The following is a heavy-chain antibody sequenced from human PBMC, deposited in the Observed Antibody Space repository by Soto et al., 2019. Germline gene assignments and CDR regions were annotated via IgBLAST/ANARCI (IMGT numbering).Heavy chain of an antibody. CDR2: ITPDSRMT. D-gene: IGHD1-1*01. V-gene: IGHV1-2*02. CDR1: VYGYTIYH. J-gene: IGHJ4*02. Sequence: SVKASCKAVVYGYTIYHLDCARQAPGQELEWMGWITPDSRMTNYAKKFQGRVTMNRDTSITTAYIELSRLNSDDTAVYQCARTETNKVPNFAYWRQGTEVTVPS. CDR3: ARTETNKVPNFAY.